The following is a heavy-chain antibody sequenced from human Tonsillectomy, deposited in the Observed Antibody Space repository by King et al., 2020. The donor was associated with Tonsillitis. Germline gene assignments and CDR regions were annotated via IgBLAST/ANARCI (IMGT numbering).Heavy chain of an antibody. Sequence: VQLVESGGGLIQPGGSLRLSCAASGFTFSSYAMSWVRQAPGKGLEWVSGISGSGGNTYYADSVKGRFAISRDNSKNTLYLQMNSQGADDTAVYYCAKDRDFWSPHGMDVWGQGTTVTVSS. CDR3: AKDRDFWSPHGMDV. CDR2: ISGSGGNT. CDR1: GFTFSSYA. V-gene: IGHV3-23*04. J-gene: IGHJ6*02. D-gene: IGHD3-3*01.